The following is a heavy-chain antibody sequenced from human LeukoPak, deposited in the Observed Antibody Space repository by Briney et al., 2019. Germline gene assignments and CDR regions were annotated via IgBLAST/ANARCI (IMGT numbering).Heavy chain of an antibody. CDR1: GGSFSGYY. V-gene: IGHV4-34*01. J-gene: IGHJ6*01. Sequence: SETLSLTCAVYGGSFSGYYWSWIRQPPGKGLEWIGENNHSGSTNYNPSLKSRVTISVDTSKNQFSLKLSSVTAADTAVYYCATYGMDVWGQGTTVTVSS. CDR3: ATYGMDV. CDR2: NNHSGST.